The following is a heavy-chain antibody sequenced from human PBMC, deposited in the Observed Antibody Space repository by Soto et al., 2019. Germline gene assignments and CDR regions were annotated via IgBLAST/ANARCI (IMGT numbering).Heavy chain of an antibody. CDR3: ARDLWGYCGTDCYPLDV. J-gene: IGHJ6*02. V-gene: IGHV4-59*01. D-gene: IGHD2-21*02. CDR2: MYNTGST. Sequence: PSETLSLTCTASGASISGYYWSWIRQPPGKGLEWIGYMYNTGSTVYNPSFKSRVTISVDTSKNQFSLKLNSVTAADTAVYYCARDLWGYCGTDCYPLDVWGQGTTVTVS. CDR1: GASISGYY.